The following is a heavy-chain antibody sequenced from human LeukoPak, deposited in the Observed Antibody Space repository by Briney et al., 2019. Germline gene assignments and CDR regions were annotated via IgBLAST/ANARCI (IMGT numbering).Heavy chain of an antibody. CDR1: GSTFSTYE. CDR3: AREVIGGNSA. CDR2: ISSSTTYI. J-gene: IGHJ4*02. Sequence: GESLRLSCAASGSTFSTYEASWVRQAPGKGLEWVASISSSTTYIYYADSLKGRFTISRDDAKNSLYLQMSSLRAEDTAVYYCAREVIGGNSAWGQGTLVTVSS. V-gene: IGHV3-21*01. D-gene: IGHD4-23*01.